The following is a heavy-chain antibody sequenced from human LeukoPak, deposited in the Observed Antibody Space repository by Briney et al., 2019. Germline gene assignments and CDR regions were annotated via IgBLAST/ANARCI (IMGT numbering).Heavy chain of an antibody. J-gene: IGHJ3*02. V-gene: IGHV4-59*01. D-gene: IGHD6-13*01. CDR1: GGSISSYY. Sequence: NPSETLSLTCKVSGGSISSYYWSWIRQPPGKGLEWIGYIYYSGSTNYNPSLKSRVTTSVDTSKNQFSLKLSSVTAADTAVYYCARGPPRSSPKGNAFDIWGQGTMVTVSS. CDR3: ARGPPRSSPKGNAFDI. CDR2: IYYSGST.